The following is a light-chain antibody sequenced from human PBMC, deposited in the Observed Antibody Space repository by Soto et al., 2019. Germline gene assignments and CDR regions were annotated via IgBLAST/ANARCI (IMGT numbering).Light chain of an antibody. Sequence: EIVMTQSPATLSVSPGERATLSCRASQSVSSNLAWYQQKPGQAPSLLIYGASTRATGTPARSSGSGSGTEFTLTISSLQSEDFAVYYCQQYIRWPLTFGGGTKVDI. V-gene: IGKV3-15*01. CDR2: GAS. CDR3: QQYIRWPLT. J-gene: IGKJ4*01. CDR1: QSVSSN.